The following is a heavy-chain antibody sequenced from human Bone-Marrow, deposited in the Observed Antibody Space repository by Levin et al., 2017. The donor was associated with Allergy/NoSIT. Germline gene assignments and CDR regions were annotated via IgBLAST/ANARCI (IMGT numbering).Heavy chain of an antibody. V-gene: IGHV3-23*01. J-gene: IGHJ4*02. CDR2: ISGSGFNT. CDR1: GFTFSSYA. CDR3: AKVSGASSWYPFDY. Sequence: GESLKISCATSGFTFSSYALSWVRQAPGKGLEWVSTISGSGFNTWFADSVKGRFTISRDTSMNTVYLQMNSLRAEDTAVYYCAKVSGASSWYPFDYWGQGTLVTVSS. D-gene: IGHD6-13*01.